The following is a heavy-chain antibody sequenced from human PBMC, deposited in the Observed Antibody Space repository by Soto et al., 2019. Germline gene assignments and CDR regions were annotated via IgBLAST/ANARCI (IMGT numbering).Heavy chain of an antibody. D-gene: IGHD2-15*01. J-gene: IGHJ4*02. Sequence: GGSWSFSCAASGFTFSSDAMSWVRHAPGKGLEWVSAISGSGGSTYYADSVKGRFTISRDNSKNTLYLQMNSLRAEDTAVSYCAKDATSKYFDYWGQGTLVTVSS. CDR2: ISGSGGST. V-gene: IGHV3-23*01. CDR3: AKDATSKYFDY. CDR1: GFTFSSDA.